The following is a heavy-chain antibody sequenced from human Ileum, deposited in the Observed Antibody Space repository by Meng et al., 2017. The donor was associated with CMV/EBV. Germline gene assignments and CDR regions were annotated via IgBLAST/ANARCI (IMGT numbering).Heavy chain of an antibody. CDR3: AWDIANFLNK. V-gene: IGHV3-15*01. CDR1: GFNFNDAW. CDR2: IKSKGSGGTT. J-gene: IGHJ4*02. Sequence: GQVVGAGGGLVRPGGSLRVSCVGSGFNFNDAWMSWVRQAPRKGLEWIGRIKSKGSGGTTDYVASVKDRFIISRDDSKNTVYLQMNSLEIEDTAVYYCAWDIANFLNKWGQGALVTVSS. D-gene: IGHD3-3*01.